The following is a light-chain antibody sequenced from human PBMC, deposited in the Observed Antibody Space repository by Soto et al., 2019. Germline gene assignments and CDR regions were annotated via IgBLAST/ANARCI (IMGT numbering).Light chain of an antibody. CDR3: CSFTTITTYV. Sequence: QSALTQPDSVSGSPGQSITISCTGTSSDVGGYNYVSWYQQYPGKAPKVMIYDVTNRPSGVSNRFSGSRSGNTASLTISGLQADDETDYSRCSFTTITTYVFVTRTKVTVL. CDR1: SSDVGGYNY. J-gene: IGLJ1*01. V-gene: IGLV2-14*01. CDR2: DVT.